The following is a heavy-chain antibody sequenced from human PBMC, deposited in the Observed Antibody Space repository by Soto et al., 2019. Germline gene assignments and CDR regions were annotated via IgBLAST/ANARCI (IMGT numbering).Heavy chain of an antibody. D-gene: IGHD3-10*01. Sequence: SVKVSCKASGGTFSSYAISWGRQAPGQGLEWMGGIIPIFGTANYAQKFQGRVTITADESTSTAYMELSSLRSEDTAVYYCARPYGSGSYYNGNYYYGMDVWGQGTTVTVSS. CDR3: ARPYGSGSYYNGNYYYGMDV. CDR2: IIPIFGTA. J-gene: IGHJ6*02. V-gene: IGHV1-69*13. CDR1: GGTFSSYA.